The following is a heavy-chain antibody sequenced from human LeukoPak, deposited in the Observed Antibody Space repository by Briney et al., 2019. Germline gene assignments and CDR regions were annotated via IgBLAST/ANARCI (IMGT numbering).Heavy chain of an antibody. J-gene: IGHJ3*02. V-gene: IGHV3-11*01. D-gene: IGHD3-22*01. Sequence: GGSLRLSCAAPGFTFSDYYMSWIRQAPGKGLEWVSYISSSGSTIYYADSVKGRFTISRDNAKNSLYLQMNSLRAEDTAVYYCARDENYYDSPHAFDIWGQGTMVTVSS. CDR3: ARDENYYDSPHAFDI. CDR1: GFTFSDYY. CDR2: ISSSGSTI.